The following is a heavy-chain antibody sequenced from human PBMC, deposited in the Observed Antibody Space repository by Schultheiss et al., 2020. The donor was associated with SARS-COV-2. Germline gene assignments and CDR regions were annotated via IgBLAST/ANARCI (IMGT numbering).Heavy chain of an antibody. J-gene: IGHJ5*02. CDR1: GYTFTSYD. D-gene: IGHD4-17*01. V-gene: IGHV1-8*01. Sequence: ASVKVSCKASGYTFTSYDINWVRQATGQGLEWMGWMNPNSGNTGYAQKFQGRVTMTRNTSISTAYMELSSLRAEDTAVEYGAREGVTTGPTGWVDPWGQGTLVTGSS. CDR3: AREGVTTGPTGWVDP. CDR2: MNPNSGNT.